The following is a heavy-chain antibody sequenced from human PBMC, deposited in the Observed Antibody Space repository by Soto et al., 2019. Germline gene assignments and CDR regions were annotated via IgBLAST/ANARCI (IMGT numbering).Heavy chain of an antibody. J-gene: IGHJ4*02. CDR1: GFTVSNNH. D-gene: IGHD3-10*01. V-gene: IGHV3-66*02. CDR3: ARDDEGGSYCDLGY. Sequence: GGSLRLSCADSGFTVSNNHMNGVRQAPGRGLEWVSVIYSGGITYYADSVKGRFTISRDNSKNTLYLQMNSLRTEDTAIYYCARDDEGGSYCDLGYWGQGTLVTVSS. CDR2: IYSGGIT.